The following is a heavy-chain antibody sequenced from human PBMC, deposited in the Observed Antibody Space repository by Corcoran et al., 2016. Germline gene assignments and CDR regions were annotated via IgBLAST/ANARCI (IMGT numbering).Heavy chain of an antibody. D-gene: IGHD2-2*01. J-gene: IGHJ3*02. Sequence: QLQLQESGPGLVKPSETLSLTCTVSGGSISSSSYYWGWIRQPPGKGLEWIGSIYYSGSTYYNPSLKSRVTISVDTSKNQFSLKLSSVTAADTAVYYCARHGSSCSSTSCSPTDAFDSWGQGTMVTVSS. CDR2: IYYSGST. CDR1: GGSISSSSYY. V-gene: IGHV4-39*01. CDR3: ARHGSSCSSTSCSPTDAFDS.